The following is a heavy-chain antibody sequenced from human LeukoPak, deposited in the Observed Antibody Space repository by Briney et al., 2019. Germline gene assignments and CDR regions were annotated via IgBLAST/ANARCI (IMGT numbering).Heavy chain of an antibody. D-gene: IGHD3-16*01. Sequence: GGSLRLSCAASGFTFDDYAMHWVRQAPGKGLQWVSIISWNSGTIAYADSVKGRFTISRDNAKNSLYLQMNSLRAEDMALYYCAKDRYSYASGAFDYWGQGTLVTVSS. CDR3: AKDRYSYASGAFDY. CDR1: GFTFDDYA. J-gene: IGHJ4*02. V-gene: IGHV3-9*03. CDR2: ISWNSGTI.